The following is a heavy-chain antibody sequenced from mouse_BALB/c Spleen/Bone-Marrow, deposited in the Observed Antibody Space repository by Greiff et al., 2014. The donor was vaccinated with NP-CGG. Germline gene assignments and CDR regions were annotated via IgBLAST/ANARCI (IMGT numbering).Heavy chain of an antibody. CDR1: GYSITSDYS. V-gene: IGHV3-1*02. CDR2: IYYSGTT. D-gene: IGHD4-1*01. J-gene: IGHJ4*01. Sequence: VQLQQSGPDLVKPSQSLSLTCTVTGYSITSDYSWHWIRQFPGNKLEWMGYIYYSGTTVYNPSLKSRISITRDTSNNQFFLQLNSVTTEDTATYYCARFAGTPYTMDYWGQGTSVTVSS. CDR3: ARFAGTPYTMDY.